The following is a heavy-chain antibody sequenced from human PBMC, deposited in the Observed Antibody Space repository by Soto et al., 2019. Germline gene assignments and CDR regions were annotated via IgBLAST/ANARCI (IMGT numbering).Heavy chain of an antibody. J-gene: IGHJ5*01. CDR2: IIPLFGTP. CDR1: GATFSTTG. V-gene: IGHV1-69*01. Sequence: QVQLVQSGAEVRKPGSSLRVSCKSSGATFSTTGISWVRQAPGQGLEWMGGIIPLFGTPKYARKFQGRVSFTADESTKTVYMELNSLRPDDAAVYYCARASPVICGGDPCYRLDSSFDSWGQGSLVIVSS. D-gene: IGHD2-21*02. CDR3: ARASPVICGGDPCYRLDSSFDS.